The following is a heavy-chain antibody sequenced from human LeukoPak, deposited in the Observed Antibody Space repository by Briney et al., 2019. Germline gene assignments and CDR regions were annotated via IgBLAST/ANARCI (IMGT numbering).Heavy chain of an antibody. V-gene: IGHV1-2*02. CDR1: GYTFTGYY. CDR3: AREGIAVAGTLSEYDY. Sequence: EASVKVSCKASGYTFTGYYMHWVRQAPGQGLEWMGWINPNSGGTNYAQKSQGRVTMTRDTSISTAYMELSRLRSDDTAVYYCAREGIAVAGTLSEYDYWGQGTLVTVSS. CDR2: INPNSGGT. D-gene: IGHD6-19*01. J-gene: IGHJ4*02.